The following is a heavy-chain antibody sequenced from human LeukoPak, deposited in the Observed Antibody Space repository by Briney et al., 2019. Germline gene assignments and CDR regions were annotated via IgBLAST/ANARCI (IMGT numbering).Heavy chain of an antibody. Sequence: GGSLRLSCAASGFTFTSYWMSWVRQAPGKGLEWVANIKQGGSEKYYVDSVKGRFTISRDNAKNSLYLQMDSLRAEDTAVYYCAREGLAYFDYWGQGTLVTVSS. J-gene: IGHJ4*02. V-gene: IGHV3-7*01. CDR2: IKQGGSEK. CDR3: AREGLAYFDY. CDR1: GFTFTSYW.